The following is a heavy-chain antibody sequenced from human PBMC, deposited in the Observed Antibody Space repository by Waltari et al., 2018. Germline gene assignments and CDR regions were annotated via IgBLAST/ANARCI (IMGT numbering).Heavy chain of an antibody. J-gene: IGHJ4*02. CDR2: IGGSGGNT. CDR1: GFTFSSYA. CDR3: AKGRKWELPLGY. D-gene: IGHD1-26*01. Sequence: EVQLLESGGGLVQPGGSLRLSCAASGFTFSSYAMSWVRQAPGKGLGWVSAIGGSGGNTYSPDSGKGRFTISRDNSKNTLYLQMNGLRAEDTAVYYCAKGRKWELPLGYWGQGTLVTVSS. V-gene: IGHV3-23*01.